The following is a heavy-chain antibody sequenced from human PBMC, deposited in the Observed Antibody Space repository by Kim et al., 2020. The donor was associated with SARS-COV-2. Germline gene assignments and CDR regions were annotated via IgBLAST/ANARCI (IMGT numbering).Heavy chain of an antibody. V-gene: IGHV4-39*01. CDR1: GGSISSSSYY. D-gene: IGHD1-26*01. CDR3: ARGVGATGVCFDY. CDR2: IYYSGST. Sequence: SETLSLTCTVSGGSISSSSYYWGWIRQPPGKGLEWIGSIYYSGSTYYNPSLKSRVTISVDTSKNQFSLKLSSVTAADTAVYYCARGVGATGVCFDYWGQGTLVTVSS. J-gene: IGHJ4*02.